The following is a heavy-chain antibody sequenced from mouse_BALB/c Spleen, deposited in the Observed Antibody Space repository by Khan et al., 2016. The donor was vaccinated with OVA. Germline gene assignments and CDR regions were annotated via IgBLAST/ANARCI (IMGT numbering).Heavy chain of an antibody. Sequence: QVQLKQSGPGLVAPSQSLSFTCTVSGFSLISYGVRWVRQPPGKGLEWLGVIWGDGTTNYHSTLISRLIISKDNSKSQVFLKLNSLQTDDTAMYYGSKLSPGYYSMDYWGQGTSVTVSS. CDR1: GFSLISYG. V-gene: IGHV2-3*01. D-gene: IGHD6-2*01. CDR3: SKLSPGYYSMDY. J-gene: IGHJ4*01. CDR2: IWGDGTT.